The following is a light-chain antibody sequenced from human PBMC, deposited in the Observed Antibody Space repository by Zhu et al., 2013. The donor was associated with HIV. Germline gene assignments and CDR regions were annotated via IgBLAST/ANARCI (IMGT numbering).Light chain of an antibody. V-gene: IGKV3-20*01. J-gene: IGKJ1*01. Sequence: ERVMTQSPATLSVSPGERATLSCRASQSVRNKLAWYQKNPGQAPRLLIYGASNRATGIPDRFSGSGSGTDFTLSISRLEPEDFAVYYCQQYGSSPGTFGQGTKVEIK. CDR1: QSVRNK. CDR3: QQYGSSPGT. CDR2: GAS.